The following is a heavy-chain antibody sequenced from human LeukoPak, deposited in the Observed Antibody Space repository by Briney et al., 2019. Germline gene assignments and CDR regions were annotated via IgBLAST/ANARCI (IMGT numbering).Heavy chain of an antibody. CDR1: GGSISSYY. CDR3: AGGSYDYVWGSYRRKAFDI. V-gene: IGHV4-59*08. CDR2: IYYSGST. D-gene: IGHD3-16*02. Sequence: SETLSLTCTVSGGSISSYYWSWIRQPPGKGLEWIGYIYYSGSTNYNPSFKSRVTISVDTSKNQFSLKLSSVTAADTAVYYCAGGSYDYVWGSYRRKAFDIWGQGTMVTVSS. J-gene: IGHJ3*02.